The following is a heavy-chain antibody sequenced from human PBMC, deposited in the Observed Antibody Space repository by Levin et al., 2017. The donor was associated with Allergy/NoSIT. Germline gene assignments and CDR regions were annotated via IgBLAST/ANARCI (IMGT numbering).Heavy chain of an antibody. CDR1: GFSISTSGVG. D-gene: IGHD4-23*01. CDR2: IYWDDVR. CDR3: GRLGNAYFDL. J-gene: IGHJ2*01. V-gene: IGHV2-5*02. Sequence: SGPTLVKPPQTLTLTCTVSGFSISTSGVGVGWIRQPPGKPLEWLAFIYWDDVRRYRPSLKSRVTITKDTSKNQVVLSMTNLDPLDTATYYCGRLGNAYFDLWGRGTLVTVSS.